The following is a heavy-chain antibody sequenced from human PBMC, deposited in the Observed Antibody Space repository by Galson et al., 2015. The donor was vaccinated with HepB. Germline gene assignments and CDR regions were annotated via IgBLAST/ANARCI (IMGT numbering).Heavy chain of an antibody. J-gene: IGHJ3*02. Sequence: SVKVSCKASGYTFTSYGISWVRQAPGQGLEWMGWISAYNGNTNYAQKLQGRVTMTTDTSTSTAYMELSSLRSEDTAVYYCATAVIVGAAGPLDAFDIWGQGTMVTVSS. D-gene: IGHD1-26*01. CDR2: ISAYNGNT. V-gene: IGHV1-18*04. CDR1: GYTFTSYG. CDR3: ATAVIVGAAGPLDAFDI.